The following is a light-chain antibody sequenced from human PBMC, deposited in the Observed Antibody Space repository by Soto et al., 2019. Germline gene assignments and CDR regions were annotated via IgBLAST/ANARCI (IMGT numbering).Light chain of an antibody. V-gene: IGLV2-8*01. CDR2: EVN. CDR3: SSYAGSSNV. Sequence: QSVLTQPPSASGSPGQSVAISCTGTSSDVGGYNYVSWYQQHPGKAPKLMIYEVNKRPSGVPDRFSGSKSGNTASLTASGLQAEDEADYYCSSYAGSSNVFGTGTRSPS. J-gene: IGLJ1*01. CDR1: SSDVGGYNY.